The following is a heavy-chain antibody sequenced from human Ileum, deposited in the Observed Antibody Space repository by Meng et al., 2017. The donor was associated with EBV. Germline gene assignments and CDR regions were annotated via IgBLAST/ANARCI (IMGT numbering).Heavy chain of an antibody. CDR3: ARVSGMVRGVPPRRFDY. J-gene: IGHJ4*02. Sequence: LQVPCTDIVKACKTLYRTCMVLNGSITTGYWTWGRQPPWKGLQLIGYIYYTGSTNYSPSLKSRFAMSLDTSKNQFSLNLSSVTAADTAVYFCARVSGMVRGVPPRRFDYWGQGTLVTVSS. CDR1: NGSITTGY. V-gene: IGHV4-59*01. D-gene: IGHD3-10*01. CDR2: IYYTGST.